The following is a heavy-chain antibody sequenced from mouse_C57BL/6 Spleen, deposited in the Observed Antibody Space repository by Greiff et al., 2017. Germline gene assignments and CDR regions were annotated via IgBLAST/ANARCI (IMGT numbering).Heavy chain of an antibody. CDR2: INPYNGGT. J-gene: IGHJ2*01. D-gene: IGHD3-3*01. CDR3: AREGAGHFDY. Sequence: EVQLQQSGPVLVKPGASVKMSCKASGYTFTDYYMNWVKQSHGKSLEWIGVINPYNGGTSYNQKFKGKATLTVDKSSRTAYMELNSLTSEDSAVYYCAREGAGHFDYWGQGTTLTVSS. CDR1: GYTFTDYY. V-gene: IGHV1-19*01.